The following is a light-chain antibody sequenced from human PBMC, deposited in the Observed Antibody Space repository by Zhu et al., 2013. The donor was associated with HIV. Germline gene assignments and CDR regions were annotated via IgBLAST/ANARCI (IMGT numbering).Light chain of an antibody. J-gene: IGKJ4*01. CDR3: QKYNSAPRT. V-gene: IGKV1-5*03. CDR1: QSVSTW. CDR2: KAS. Sequence: DTQMTQSPSTLSASVGDRVTMTCRASQSVSTWVAWYQHKPGKAPKLLIYKASSLQSGVPSRFSGSGSGTEFTLTISSLQPDDFATYYCQKYNSAPRTFGGGTKVEIK.